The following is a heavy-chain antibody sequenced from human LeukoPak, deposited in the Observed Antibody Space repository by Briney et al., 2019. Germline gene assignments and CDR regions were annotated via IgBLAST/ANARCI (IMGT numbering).Heavy chain of an antibody. CDR1: GFTLSIYW. CDR2: IDIDGRII. Sequence: GGSLRLSCAASGFTLSIYWMHWVLQGPGKALVWVARIDIDGRIIMHADSVEGRLTISRDNAKHSVYLQMNDLRDEDTATYYCVRGLGDYWGQGTLVTVSS. J-gene: IGHJ4*02. CDR3: VRGLGDY. V-gene: IGHV3-74*03. D-gene: IGHD3-16*01.